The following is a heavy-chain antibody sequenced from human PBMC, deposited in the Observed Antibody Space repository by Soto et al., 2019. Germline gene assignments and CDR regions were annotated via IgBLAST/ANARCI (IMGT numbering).Heavy chain of an antibody. Sequence: ETLSLTCAVYGGSFSGYYWTWIRQPPGTGLEWIGEINHSGSTNYNPSLKSRVTISVDTSKNQFSLKLTSVTAADTAVYYCARDKLTGLFDYWGQGTLVTVSS. CDR1: GGSFSGYY. CDR3: ARDKLTGLFDY. CDR2: INHSGST. D-gene: IGHD2-8*02. V-gene: IGHV4-34*01. J-gene: IGHJ4*02.